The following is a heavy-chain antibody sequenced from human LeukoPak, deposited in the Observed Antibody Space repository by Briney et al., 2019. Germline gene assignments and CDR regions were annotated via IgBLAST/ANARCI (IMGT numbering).Heavy chain of an antibody. CDR3: ARVSHYDGSGYYYFDY. J-gene: IGHJ4*02. V-gene: IGHV4-30-4*08. CDR2: IYYSGST. Sequence: SQTLSLTCTVSGGSISSGDYYRSWIRQPPGKGLEWIGYIYYSGSTYYNPSLKSRVTISVDTSKNQFSLKLSSVTAADTAVYYCARVSHYDGSGYYYFDYWGQGTLVTVSS. CDR1: GGSISSGDYY. D-gene: IGHD3-22*01.